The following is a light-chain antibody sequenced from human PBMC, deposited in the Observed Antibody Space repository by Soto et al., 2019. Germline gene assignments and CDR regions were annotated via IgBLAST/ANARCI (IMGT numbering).Light chain of an antibody. CDR3: VLYIGSSWV. J-gene: IGLJ3*02. CDR1: SGSVSTSYF. V-gene: IGLV8-61*01. CDR2: STN. Sequence: AVVTQEPSFSVSPGGTVTLTCALSSGSVSTSYFPSWYQQTPGQAPRTLIYSTNTRSSGVPDRFSGSILGNKAALTITGAQADDESDYYCVLYIGSSWVFGGGTKVTVL.